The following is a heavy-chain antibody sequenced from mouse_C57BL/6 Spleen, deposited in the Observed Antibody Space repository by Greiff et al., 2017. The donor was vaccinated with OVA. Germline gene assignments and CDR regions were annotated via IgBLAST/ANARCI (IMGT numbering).Heavy chain of an antibody. CDR3: ARDLSNYDAMDY. CDR2: ISYDGSN. D-gene: IGHD2-5*01. J-gene: IGHJ4*01. CDR1: GYSITSGYY. Sequence: EVKLMESGPGLVKPSQSLSLTCSVTGYSITSGYYWNWIRQFPGNKLEWMGYISYDGSNNYNPSLKNRISITRDTSKNQFFLKLNSVTTEDTATYYCARDLSNYDAMDYWGQGTSVTVSS. V-gene: IGHV3-6*01.